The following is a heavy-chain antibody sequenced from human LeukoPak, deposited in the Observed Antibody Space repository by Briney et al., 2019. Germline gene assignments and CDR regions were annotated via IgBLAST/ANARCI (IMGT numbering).Heavy chain of an antibody. Sequence: SETLSLTCAVYGGSFSGYYWSWIRQPPGKGLEWIGEISHSGSTNYNPSLKSRVTISVDTSKNQFSLKLSSVTAADTAVYYCARLPRDYYGSGSYWDYYYYGMDVWGQGTTVTVSS. V-gene: IGHV4-34*01. CDR2: ISHSGST. J-gene: IGHJ6*02. CDR3: ARLPRDYYGSGSYWDYYYYGMDV. CDR1: GGSFSGYY. D-gene: IGHD3-10*01.